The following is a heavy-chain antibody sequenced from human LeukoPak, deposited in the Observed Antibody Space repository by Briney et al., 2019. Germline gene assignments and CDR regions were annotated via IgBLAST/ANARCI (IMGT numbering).Heavy chain of an antibody. V-gene: IGHV4-59*08. Sequence: PSETLSLTCTVSGGSISSYYWSWIRQPPGKGLEWIGYIYYSGSTNYNPSLKSRATMSVDTSKNQLSLKLSSVTAADTAVYYCARGEAVENFDYWGQGTLVTVSS. D-gene: IGHD6-19*01. CDR2: IYYSGST. CDR3: ARGEAVENFDY. CDR1: GGSISSYY. J-gene: IGHJ4*02.